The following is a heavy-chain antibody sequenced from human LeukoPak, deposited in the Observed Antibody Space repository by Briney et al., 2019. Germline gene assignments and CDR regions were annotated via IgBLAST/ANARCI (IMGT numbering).Heavy chain of an antibody. CDR3: ARDPYDYSSSWTASGY. CDR2: ISSSSSYI. Sequence: PGGSLRLSCAASGFTFSSYAMNWVRQAPGKGLEWVSSISSSSSYIYYADSVKGRFTISRDNAKNSLYLQMNSLRAEDTAVYYCARDPYDYSSSWTASGYWGQGTLVTVSS. J-gene: IGHJ4*02. D-gene: IGHD6-13*01. V-gene: IGHV3-21*01. CDR1: GFTFSSYA.